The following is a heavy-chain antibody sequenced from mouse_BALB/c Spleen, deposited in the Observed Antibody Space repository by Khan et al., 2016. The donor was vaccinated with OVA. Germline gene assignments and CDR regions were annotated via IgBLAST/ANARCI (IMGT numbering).Heavy chain of an antibody. CDR3: ARMARK. V-gene: IGHV14-3*02. CDR2: IDPPNGNT. D-gene: IGHD2-3*01. CDR1: GLNIKDTY. Sequence: IQFVQSGAELVTSGATVKLSCTASGLNIKDTYMHWLKQCPEQGLEWIGRIDPPNGNTKYDPQFQGQAIITADTYSNTAHLQLSSLTSEDTDVYCSARMARKWGQGTTLTVSS. J-gene: IGHJ2*01.